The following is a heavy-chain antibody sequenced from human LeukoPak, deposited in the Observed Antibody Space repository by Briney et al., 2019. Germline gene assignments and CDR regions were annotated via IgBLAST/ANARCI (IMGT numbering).Heavy chain of an antibody. Sequence: SETLSLTCAVYGGSFSGYYWSWIRQPPGKGLEWIGEINHSGSTNYNPSLKSRVTISVDTSKNQFSLKLSSVTAADTAVYYCARGRYSSRWGQGTLVTVSS. CDR2: INHSGST. D-gene: IGHD6-13*01. CDR1: GGSFSGYY. V-gene: IGHV4-34*01. J-gene: IGHJ4*02. CDR3: ARGRYSSR.